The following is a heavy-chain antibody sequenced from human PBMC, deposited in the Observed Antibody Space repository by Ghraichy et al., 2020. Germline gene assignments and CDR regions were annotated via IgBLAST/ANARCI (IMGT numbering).Heavy chain of an antibody. CDR2: IYYSGST. CDR3: ARARDGYNSEALPTNFDY. CDR1: GGSISSGGYY. Sequence: SETLSLTCTVSGGSISSGGYYWSWIRQHPGKGLEWIGYIYYSGSTYYNPSLKSRVTISVDTSKNQFSLKLSSVTAADTAVYYCARARDGYNSEALPTNFDYWGQGTLVTVSS. D-gene: IGHD5-24*01. J-gene: IGHJ4*02. V-gene: IGHV4-31*03.